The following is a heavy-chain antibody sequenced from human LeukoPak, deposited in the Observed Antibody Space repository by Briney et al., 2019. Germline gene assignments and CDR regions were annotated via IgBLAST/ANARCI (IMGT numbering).Heavy chain of an antibody. CDR3: ARGGGLYCSSTSCSIDY. V-gene: IGHV4-59*01. Sequence: SETLSLXCTVSGGSISSYYWSWIRQPPGKGLESIGYIYYSGSTNYNPSLKSRVTISVDTSKNQFSLKLSSVTAADTAVYYCARGGGLYCSSTSCSIDYWGQGTLVTVSS. CDR2: IYYSGST. CDR1: GGSISSYY. D-gene: IGHD2-2*01. J-gene: IGHJ4*02.